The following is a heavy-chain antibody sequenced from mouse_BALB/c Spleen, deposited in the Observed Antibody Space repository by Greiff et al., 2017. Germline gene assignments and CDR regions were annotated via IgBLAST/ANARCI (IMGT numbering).Heavy chain of an antibody. Sequence: EVQLQESGPGLVKPSQSLSLTCTVTGYSITSDYAWNWIRQFPGNKLEWMGYISYSGSTSYNPSLKSRISITRDTSKNQFFLQLNSVTTEDTATYYGARKGNYLDYGGQGTTLPVSS. J-gene: IGHJ2*01. CDR1: GYSITSDYA. CDR3: ARKGNYLDY. V-gene: IGHV3-2*02. CDR2: ISYSGST.